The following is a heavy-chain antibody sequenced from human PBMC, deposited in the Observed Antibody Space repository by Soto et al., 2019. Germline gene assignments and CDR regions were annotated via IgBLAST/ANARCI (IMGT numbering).Heavy chain of an antibody. CDR1: GGSVSYNSYY. CDR3: ARLVVVAPVANV. Sequence: QLRLQESGPGLVKPSETLSLTCSVSGGSVSYNSYYWGWIRQPPGKGLALVGGIFYTGTTYYNPSLKDRLSISVDTSKNSFSLNLTSVTAADTAVYFCARLVVVAPVANVWGQGALVTVSS. D-gene: IGHD2-21*01. J-gene: IGHJ4*02. CDR2: IFYTGTT. V-gene: IGHV4-39*01.